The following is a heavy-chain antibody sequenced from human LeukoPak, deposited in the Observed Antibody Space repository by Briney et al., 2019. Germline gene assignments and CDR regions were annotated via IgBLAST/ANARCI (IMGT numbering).Heavy chain of an antibody. D-gene: IGHD2-2*01. CDR2: INHSGST. J-gene: IGHJ6*04. CDR3: ARDVVVPAAMRGYYYYYGMDV. Sequence: SETLSLTCAVYGGSFSGYYWSRIRQPPGKGLEWIGEINHSGSTNYNPSLKSRGTISVDTSKNQFSLKLSSVPAADTAVYYCARDVVVPAAMRGYYYYYGMDVWGKGTTVTVSS. V-gene: IGHV4-34*01. CDR1: GGSFSGYY.